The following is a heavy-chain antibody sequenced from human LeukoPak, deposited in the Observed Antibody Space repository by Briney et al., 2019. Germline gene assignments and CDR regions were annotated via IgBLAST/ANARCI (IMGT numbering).Heavy chain of an antibody. D-gene: IGHD3-3*01. CDR1: GFTFSSYA. CDR2: ISGSGGST. Sequence: SGGSLRLSCAASGFTFSSYAMSWVRQAPGKGLEWVSAISGSGGSTYYADSVKGRFTISRDNSTNTLYLQITSPRAEATAVYYCAKGGRGFQGSGYYPFASNYSSYMDVWGKGTTVTVSS. CDR3: AKGGRGFQGSGYYPFASNYSSYMDV. V-gene: IGHV3-23*01. J-gene: IGHJ6*03.